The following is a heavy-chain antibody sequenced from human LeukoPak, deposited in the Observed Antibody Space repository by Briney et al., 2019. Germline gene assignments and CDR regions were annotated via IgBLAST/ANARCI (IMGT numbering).Heavy chain of an antibody. J-gene: IGHJ4*02. Sequence: SETLSLTCTVSGGSISSYYWSWIRQPPGKGLEWIGYIYYSGSTNYNPSLKSRVIISVDTSKNQFSLKLSPVIAADTAVYYCARGPLLVQQQGDLDYWGQGTLVTVSS. CDR3: ARGPLLVQQQGDLDY. D-gene: IGHD6-13*01. V-gene: IGHV4-59*01. CDR2: IYYSGST. CDR1: GGSISSYY.